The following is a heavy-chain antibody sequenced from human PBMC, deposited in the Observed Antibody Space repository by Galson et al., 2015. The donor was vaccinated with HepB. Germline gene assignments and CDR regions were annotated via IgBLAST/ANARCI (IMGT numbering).Heavy chain of an antibody. CDR1: GYTFTSHG. J-gene: IGHJ6*02. CDR3: SRIGFCDATTCPSTYYEHYGMDV. CDR2: ISTYNGNT. Sequence: SVKVSCKASGYTFTSHGVTWVRQAPGQGLEWMGWISTYNGNTNYAQKFQGRVTLTTDASTSTTYMELRSLRSDDTAVYYCSRIGFCDATTCPSTYYEHYGMDVWGQRTTVTVSS. D-gene: IGHD2-15*01. V-gene: IGHV1-18*01.